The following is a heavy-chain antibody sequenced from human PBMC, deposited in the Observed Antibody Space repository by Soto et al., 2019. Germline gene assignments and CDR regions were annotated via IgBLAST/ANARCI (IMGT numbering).Heavy chain of an antibody. CDR3: ARMGGRPAFDI. CDR2: ISYSTTTI. V-gene: IGHV3-48*01. J-gene: IGHJ3*02. D-gene: IGHD1-26*01. CDR1: GGTFGAYS. Sequence: EVQLVESGGGLVEPGGSLRLSCAASGGTFGAYSMNWVRQAPGKGPEWISYISYSTTTIFYAESVQGRFTVSRDNANNSLLLHMNSLRVEDTALYYCARMGGRPAFDIWGQGTMVTVSS.